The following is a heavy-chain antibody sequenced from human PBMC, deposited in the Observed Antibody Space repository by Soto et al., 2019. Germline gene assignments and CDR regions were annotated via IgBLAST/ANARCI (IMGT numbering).Heavy chain of an antibody. Sequence: QVQLMQSGAEVKKPGASVRVSCKASGYTFTNYYVHWVRQAPGQGLEWMGFINPNGGSTTYAQKFQGRCTVTTDTSTRTVYMQLSSLRSEDTAVFYCARSAQYDYWGQGTLVTVSS. CDR2: INPNGGST. CDR3: ARSAQYDY. CDR1: GYTFTNYY. J-gene: IGHJ4*02. D-gene: IGHD2-2*01. V-gene: IGHV1-46*01.